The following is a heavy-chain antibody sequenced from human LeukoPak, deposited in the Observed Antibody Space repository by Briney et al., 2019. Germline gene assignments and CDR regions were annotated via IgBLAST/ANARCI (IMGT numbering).Heavy chain of an antibody. Sequence: PGGSLRLSCAASGFTFSSYAMSWVRQAPGKGLEWVSAISGSGGSTYYADSVKGRFTISRDNSKNTLYLQMNSLRAEDTAVYYCAKDLAGDSSGWYENWFDPWGQGTLVTVSS. CDR3: AKDLAGDSSGWYENWFDP. CDR1: GFTFSSYA. CDR2: ISGSGGST. J-gene: IGHJ5*02. V-gene: IGHV3-23*01. D-gene: IGHD6-19*01.